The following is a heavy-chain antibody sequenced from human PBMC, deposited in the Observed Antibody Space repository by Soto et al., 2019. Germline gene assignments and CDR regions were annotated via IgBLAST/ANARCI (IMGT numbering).Heavy chain of an antibody. Sequence: PGGSLRLSCAASGFTFSNYVMNWVRQAPGKGQEWVSGISGSGGTTHYADSVKGRFTISRDNSKNMLYLQMNSLRAEDTAIYYYAIYSRYCSSTSCYGWFDPWGQGTLVTVSS. CDR2: ISGSGGTT. CDR1: GFTFSNYV. CDR3: AIYSRYCSSTSCYGWFDP. D-gene: IGHD2-2*01. J-gene: IGHJ5*02. V-gene: IGHV3-23*01.